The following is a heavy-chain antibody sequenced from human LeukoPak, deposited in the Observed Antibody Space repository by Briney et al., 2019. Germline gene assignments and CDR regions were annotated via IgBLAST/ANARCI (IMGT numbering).Heavy chain of an antibody. CDR1: GFTFSSYA. Sequence: PWGSLRLSCAASGFTFSSYAMSWVRQAPGKGLEWISGISGSGDSTYYADSVKGRFTISRDNSKNTLYLQMNSLRAEDTAAYYCARDTWIQLWHDVFDYWGQGTLVTVSS. J-gene: IGHJ4*02. CDR2: ISGSGDST. CDR3: ARDTWIQLWHDVFDY. D-gene: IGHD5-18*01. V-gene: IGHV3-23*01.